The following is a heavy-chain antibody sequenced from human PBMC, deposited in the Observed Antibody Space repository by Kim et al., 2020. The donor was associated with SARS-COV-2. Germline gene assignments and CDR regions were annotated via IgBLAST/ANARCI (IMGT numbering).Heavy chain of an antibody. Sequence: GGSLRLSCAASGFTFSDSAMSWVRQAPGKGLEWVARISGGGERATHADPVKGRFTISRDSSKNTLYLQMNSLRAEDTALYYCAKDGYCNRIDCFQAFDI. CDR1: GFTFSDSA. V-gene: IGHV3-23*01. D-gene: IGHD2-15*01. J-gene: IGHJ3*02. CDR2: ISGGGERA. CDR3: AKDGYCNRIDCFQAFDI.